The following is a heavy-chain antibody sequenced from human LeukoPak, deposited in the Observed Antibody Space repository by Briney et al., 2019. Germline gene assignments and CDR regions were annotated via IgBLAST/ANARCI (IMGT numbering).Heavy chain of an antibody. V-gene: IGHV1-3*01. Sequence: ASVKVSCKASGHTSTTYAIHWVRQAPGQGLEWMGWINAGNGNIKYSQKFQGRVTITGDTSASTAYMELSSLRSEDTAVYYCAIGYCSSTSCYMDVWGQGTTVT. J-gene: IGHJ6*02. CDR1: GHTSTTYA. CDR2: INAGNGNI. D-gene: IGHD2-2*01. CDR3: AIGYCSSTSCYMDV.